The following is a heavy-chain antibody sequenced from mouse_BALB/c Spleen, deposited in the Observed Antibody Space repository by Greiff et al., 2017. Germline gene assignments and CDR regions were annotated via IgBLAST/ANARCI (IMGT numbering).Heavy chain of an antibody. Sequence: QVQLQQSGPGLVAPSQSLSITCTVSGFSLTGYGVNWVRQPPGKGLEWLGMIWGDGSTDYNSALKSRLSISKDNSKSQVFLKMNSLQTDDTARYYCARGGYGNHAWFAYWGQGTLVTVSA. J-gene: IGHJ3*01. CDR1: GFSLTGYG. CDR2: IWGDGST. CDR3: ARGGYGNHAWFAY. V-gene: IGHV2-6-7*01. D-gene: IGHD2-1*01.